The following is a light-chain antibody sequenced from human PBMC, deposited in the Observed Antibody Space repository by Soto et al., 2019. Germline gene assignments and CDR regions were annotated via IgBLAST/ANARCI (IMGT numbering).Light chain of an antibody. CDR1: QGISSR. J-gene: IGKJ4*01. CDR3: QQANSIPLT. Sequence: DIQMTQSPSSVSASVGDRVTITCRASQGISSRLAWYQQKPGKAPKLLIYGASSLQRGVPSRFSGSVSGTDFTLTISSLQPEAFGSYYCQQANSIPLTFGGGTKVEIK. CDR2: GAS. V-gene: IGKV1-12*01.